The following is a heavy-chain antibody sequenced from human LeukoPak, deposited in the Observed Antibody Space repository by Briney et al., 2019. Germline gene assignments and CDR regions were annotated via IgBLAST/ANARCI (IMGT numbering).Heavy chain of an antibody. J-gene: IGHJ6*04. CDR2: IKQDGSEK. CDR1: GFTFSSYW. Sequence: GGSLRLSCAASGFTFSSYWMSWVRQAPGKGLEWVANIKQDGSEKYYVDSVKGRFSISRDNAKNSLYLQMNSLRAEDTAVYYCAELGITMIGGVWGKGTTVTISS. D-gene: IGHD3-10*02. V-gene: IGHV3-7*01. CDR3: AELGITMIGGV.